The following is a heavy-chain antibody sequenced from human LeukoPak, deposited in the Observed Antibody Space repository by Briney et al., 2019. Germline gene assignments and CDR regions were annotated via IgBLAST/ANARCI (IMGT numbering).Heavy chain of an antibody. CDR2: MSTSETT. D-gene: IGHD3-10*01. CDR3: AREDSASGRGLGS. J-gene: IGHJ5*02. Sequence: SETLSLTCTVSGGSISSYFWTWIRQPAGKGLEWIGRMSTSETTNYNPSLKNRVTMSVDTYKNQFSLKMSSVTAADTAVYYCAREDSASGRGLGSWGQGTLVTVSS. V-gene: IGHV4-4*07. CDR1: GGSISSYF.